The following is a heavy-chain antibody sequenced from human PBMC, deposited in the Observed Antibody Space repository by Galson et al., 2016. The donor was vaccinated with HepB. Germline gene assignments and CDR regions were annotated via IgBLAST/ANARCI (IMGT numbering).Heavy chain of an antibody. CDR2: IIPVYGTA. D-gene: IGHD3-10*01. CDR1: GGTFGRYA. J-gene: IGHJ6*02. V-gene: IGHV1-69*13. Sequence: SVKVSCKASGGTFGRYAISWVRQAPGQGPEWMGGIIPVYGTANYAPSFQDRLTITADELTTTAYMELSTLRSEDTAVYYCAREGSGSYYNPLDLYFYGMDVWGQGTTVTVSS. CDR3: AREGSGSYYNPLDLYFYGMDV.